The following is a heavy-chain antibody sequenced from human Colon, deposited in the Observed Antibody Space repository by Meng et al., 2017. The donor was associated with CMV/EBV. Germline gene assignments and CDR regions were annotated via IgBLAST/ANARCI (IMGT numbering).Heavy chain of an antibody. Sequence: ASVKVSCKASGYNFPRHGIAWVRQVPGQGLEWLGWISVYNGDTDYAQKFEGRLTLTTDMSTTTAYMELRSLRSDDSAVYFCAKDMRPYCSKSACYTPYDSWGQGTLVTVSS. CDR3: AKDMRPYCSKSACYTPYDS. J-gene: IGHJ4*02. CDR1: GYNFPRHG. D-gene: IGHD2-15*01. CDR2: ISVYNGDT. V-gene: IGHV1-18*04.